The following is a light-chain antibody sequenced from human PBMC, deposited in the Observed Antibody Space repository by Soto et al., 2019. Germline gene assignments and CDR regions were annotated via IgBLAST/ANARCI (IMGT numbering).Light chain of an antibody. V-gene: IGKV1-39*01. J-gene: IGKJ2*01. CDR2: SAT. CDR1: QSIGSY. Sequence: DIQMTQSPSSLSASVGDRVTITCRASQSIGSYLNWYQQKPGKAPKILIHSATILQGGVPSRFSGSESGTDFTLTITNLQPGDFATYFCQQSYTAPHFGQGTKLVIK. CDR3: QQSYTAPH.